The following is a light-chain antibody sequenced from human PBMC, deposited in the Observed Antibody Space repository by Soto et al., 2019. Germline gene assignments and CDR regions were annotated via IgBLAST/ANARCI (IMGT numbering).Light chain of an antibody. J-gene: IGKJ2*01. CDR3: QQSYGTPYT. V-gene: IGKV1-9*01. CDR1: QGISSY. CDR2: AAS. Sequence: DIQLTQSPSFLSASVGDRVTITCRASQGISSYLAWYQQKPGKAPKLLIYAASTLQSGVPSRFSGSGSGTEFTLTISSLQPEDFATYFCQQSYGTPYTFGQGTKLEIK.